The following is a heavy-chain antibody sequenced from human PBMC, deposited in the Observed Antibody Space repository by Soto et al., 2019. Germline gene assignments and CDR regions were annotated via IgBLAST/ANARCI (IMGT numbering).Heavy chain of an antibody. CDR3: AKGTARQASIAARPLDY. Sequence: VGSLRLSCAASGFTFSSYAMSWVRQAPGKGLEWVSAISGSGGSTYYADSVKGRFTISRDNSKNTLYLQMNSLRAEDTAVYYCAKGTARQASIAARPLDYWGQGTLVTVSS. V-gene: IGHV3-23*01. D-gene: IGHD6-6*01. J-gene: IGHJ4*02. CDR1: GFTFSSYA. CDR2: ISGSGGST.